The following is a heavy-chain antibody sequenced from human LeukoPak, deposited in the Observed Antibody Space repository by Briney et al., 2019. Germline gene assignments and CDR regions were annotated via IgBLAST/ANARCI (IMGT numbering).Heavy chain of an antibody. Sequence: GRSLRLSCAASGFTFSSYGMHWVRQAPGKGLEWVAVISYDGSNKYYADSVKGRFTISRDNSKNTLYLQMNSLRAEDTAVYYCAKGGNLAAAGTFPDYWGQGTLVTVSS. CDR2: ISYDGSNK. CDR3: AKGGNLAAAGTFPDY. J-gene: IGHJ4*02. D-gene: IGHD6-13*01. CDR1: GFTFSSYG. V-gene: IGHV3-30*18.